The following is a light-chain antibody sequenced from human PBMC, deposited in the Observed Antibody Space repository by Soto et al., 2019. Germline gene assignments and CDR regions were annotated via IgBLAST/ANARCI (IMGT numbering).Light chain of an antibody. J-gene: IGKJ4*01. CDR1: QGISTY. Sequence: DIQLTQSPFFLSASVGDRVAITCRASQGISTYLAWYQQKPGKAPNLLVYAASTLQSGVPSRFSGSGSGTEFTLTISSLRPEDFATYYCQQLYSFPLTFGGGTKVEIK. V-gene: IGKV1-9*01. CDR2: AAS. CDR3: QQLYSFPLT.